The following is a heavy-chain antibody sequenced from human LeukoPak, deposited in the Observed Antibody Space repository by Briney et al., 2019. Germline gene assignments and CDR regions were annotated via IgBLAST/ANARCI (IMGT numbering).Heavy chain of an antibody. CDR3: ARTRPGWYYFDY. CDR1: GFTFSSYA. V-gene: IGHV3-48*04. Sequence: GGSLRLSCATSGFTFSSYAMNWVRQAPGKGLEWLSYISGSSSTIYYADSVKGRFTISRDNAKNSLSLQMNSLRADDTAFYYCARTRPGWYYFDYWGQGTLVTVSS. D-gene: IGHD6-19*01. J-gene: IGHJ4*02. CDR2: ISGSSSTI.